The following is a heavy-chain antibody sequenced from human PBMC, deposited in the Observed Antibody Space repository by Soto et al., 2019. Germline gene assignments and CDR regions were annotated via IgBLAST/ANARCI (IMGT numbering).Heavy chain of an antibody. CDR3: ARGSSGSYYYYYGMDV. J-gene: IGHJ6*02. CDR1: GGTFSSYA. CDR2: IIPIFGTA. Sequence: QVQLVQSGAEVKKPGSSVKVSCKASGGTFSSYAISWVRQAPGQGLEWVGGIIPIFGTANYAQKFQGRVTITADESTSTAYMELSSVRSEDTAVYYCARGSSGSYYYYYGMDVWGQGTTVTVSS. D-gene: IGHD6-19*01. V-gene: IGHV1-69*01.